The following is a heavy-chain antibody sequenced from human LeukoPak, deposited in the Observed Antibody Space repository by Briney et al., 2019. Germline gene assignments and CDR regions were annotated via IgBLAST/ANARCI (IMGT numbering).Heavy chain of an antibody. CDR1: GFTFSTYW. CDR3: ASGSREY. Sequence: GGSLRPPCAASGFTFSTYWMSWVRQAPGKGLEWVANIKQDGSEKYYVDSVKGRFTISRDNAKNSLYLQMNSLRVEDTAVYYCASGSREYWGQGTLVTVSS. D-gene: IGHD1-26*01. V-gene: IGHV3-7*01. J-gene: IGHJ4*02. CDR2: IKQDGSEK.